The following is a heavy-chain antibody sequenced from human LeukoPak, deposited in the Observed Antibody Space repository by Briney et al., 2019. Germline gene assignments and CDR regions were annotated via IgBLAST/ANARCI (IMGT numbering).Heavy chain of an antibody. Sequence: PSETLSLTCTVSGGSISSYYWSWIRQPAGKGLEWIGRIYTSGSTNYNPSLKSRVTMSVDTSKNQFSLKLSSVTAADTAVYYCARDIHFYDFWSGHRTGNWFDPWGQGTLVTVSS. CDR2: IYTSGST. V-gene: IGHV4-4*07. D-gene: IGHD3-3*01. J-gene: IGHJ5*02. CDR3: ARDIHFYDFWSGHRTGNWFDP. CDR1: GGSISSYY.